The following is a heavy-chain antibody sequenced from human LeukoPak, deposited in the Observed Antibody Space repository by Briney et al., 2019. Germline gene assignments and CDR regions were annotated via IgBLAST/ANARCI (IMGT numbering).Heavy chain of an antibody. D-gene: IGHD2-2*01. CDR2: IIDSRGAT. V-gene: IGHV3-23*01. CDR3: TRLDGISAWIGYCTSSSCG. Sequence: TGGSLRLSCAASGFTFSTYAMSWVRQAPRRGLEWVSSIIDSRGATYYADSVKGRFTISRDNSKNTLYLQMNSLKTEDTAVYYCTRLDGISAWIGYCTSSSCGWGQGTLVAVSS. J-gene: IGHJ4*02. CDR1: GFTFSTYA.